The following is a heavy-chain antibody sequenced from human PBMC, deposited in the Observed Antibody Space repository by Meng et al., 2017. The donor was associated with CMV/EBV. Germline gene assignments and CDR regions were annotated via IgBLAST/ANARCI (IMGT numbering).Heavy chain of an antibody. CDR2: ISYDGSNK. CDR1: GFTFSSYA. D-gene: IGHD3-3*01. J-gene: IGHJ6*02. V-gene: IGHV3-30-3*01. CDR3: ARVVIMVYYYYGMDV. Sequence: GESLKISCAASGFTFSSYAMHWVRQAPGKGLEWVAVISYDGSNKYYADSVKGRFTISRDNAKNSLYLQMNSLRAEDTAVYYCARVVIMVYYYYGMDVWGQGTTVTVSS.